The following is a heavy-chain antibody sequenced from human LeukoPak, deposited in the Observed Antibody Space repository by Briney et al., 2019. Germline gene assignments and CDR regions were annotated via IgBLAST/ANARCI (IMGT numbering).Heavy chain of an antibody. Sequence: PSETLSLTCIGSGVSISSYYWSWIRQPPGKGLEWIGHIYKDGSTNYTPSLKSRVTISADTSKKHFSLKMNSVTAADTAVYYCASDQNSNNWYYFWGQGTLVTVSS. V-gene: IGHV4-59*01. D-gene: IGHD2/OR15-2a*01. CDR1: GVSISSYY. CDR2: IYKDGST. CDR3: ASDQNSNNWYYF. J-gene: IGHJ5*01.